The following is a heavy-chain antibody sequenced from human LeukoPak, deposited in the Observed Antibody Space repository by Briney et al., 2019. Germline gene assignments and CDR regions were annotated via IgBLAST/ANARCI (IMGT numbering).Heavy chain of an antibody. CDR1: GFTFSNAW. CDR2: IKSKTDGGTT. D-gene: IGHD4-23*01. V-gene: IGHV3-15*01. CDR3: ARGARKGDDYGGFFDY. Sequence: GGSLRLSCAASGFTFSNAWMSWVRQAPGKGLEWVGRIKSKTDGGTTDYAAPVKGRFTISRDNSKNTLYLQMNSMRAEDTAVYHCARGARKGDDYGGFFDYWGQGTLVTVSS. J-gene: IGHJ4*02.